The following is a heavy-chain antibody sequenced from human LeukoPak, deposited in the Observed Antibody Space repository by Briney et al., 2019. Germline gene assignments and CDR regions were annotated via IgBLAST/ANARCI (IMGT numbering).Heavy chain of an antibody. CDR3: ARGLPAIY. CDR1: GYIFAAYY. Sequence: ASVKVSFKASGYIFAAYYLHWVRQAPGQGPEWMGWISAYNGNTNYAQKLQGRVTMTTDTSTSTAYMELRSLRSDDTAVYYCARGLPAIYWGQGTLVTVSS. V-gene: IGHV1-18*04. CDR2: ISAYNGNT. J-gene: IGHJ4*02.